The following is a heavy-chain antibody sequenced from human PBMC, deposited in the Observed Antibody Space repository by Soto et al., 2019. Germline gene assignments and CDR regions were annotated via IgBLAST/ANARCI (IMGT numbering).Heavy chain of an antibody. Sequence: SETLSLTCTVSGGSISSGDYYWSWIRQPPGKGLEWIGYICCSGSTYYNPSLKNRVNISEDTSKNQFSLKLTSVTAADTGVYYCAREHWGADYWGQGTLVTVSS. D-gene: IGHD7-27*01. CDR2: ICCSGST. CDR3: AREHWGADY. V-gene: IGHV4-30-4*01. J-gene: IGHJ4*02. CDR1: GGSISSGDYY.